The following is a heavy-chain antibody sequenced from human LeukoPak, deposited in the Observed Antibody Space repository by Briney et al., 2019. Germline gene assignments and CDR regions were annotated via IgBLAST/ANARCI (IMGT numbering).Heavy chain of an antibody. CDR3: ARDCSGGTCSSFWFDP. J-gene: IGHJ5*02. Sequence: ASVKVSCKASGYTFTGHYMHWVRQAPGQGLEWMGWITAYNGNTNYAQKFQGRVTMTTDTSTTTAYMELRNLKSDDTAVYYCARDCSGGTCSSFWFDPWGQGTLVTVSS. CDR1: GYTFTGHY. CDR2: ITAYNGNT. D-gene: IGHD2-15*01. V-gene: IGHV1-18*04.